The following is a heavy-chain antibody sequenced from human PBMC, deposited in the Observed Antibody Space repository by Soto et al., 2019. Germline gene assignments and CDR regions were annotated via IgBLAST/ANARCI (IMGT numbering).Heavy chain of an antibody. CDR2: ISWNSGSI. J-gene: IGHJ6*02. Sequence: LRLSCAASGFTFDDYAMHWVRQAPGKGLEWVSGISWNSGSIGYADSVKGRFTISRDNARNSLYLQMNSLRAEDTALYYCAKEIAAAGIGGYYYGMDVWGQGTTVTVS. CDR3: AKEIAAAGIGGYYYGMDV. D-gene: IGHD6-13*01. V-gene: IGHV3-9*01. CDR1: GFTFDDYA.